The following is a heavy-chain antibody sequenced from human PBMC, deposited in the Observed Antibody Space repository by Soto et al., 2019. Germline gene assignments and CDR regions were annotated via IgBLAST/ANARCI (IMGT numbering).Heavy chain of an antibody. CDR1: GYTFTGYY. V-gene: IGHV1-2*04. Sequence: GASVKVSCKASGYTFTGYYMHWVRQAPGQGLEWMGWINPNSGGTNYAQKFQGWVTMTRDTSISTAYMELSRLRSDDTAVYYCARGKIVLVPATYYYGMDVWGQGTTVTVSS. J-gene: IGHJ6*02. CDR2: INPNSGGT. CDR3: ARGKIVLVPATYYYGMDV. D-gene: IGHD2-2*01.